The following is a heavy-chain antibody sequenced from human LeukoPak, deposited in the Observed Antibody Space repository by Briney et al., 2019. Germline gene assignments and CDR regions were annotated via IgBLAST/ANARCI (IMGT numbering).Heavy chain of an antibody. Sequence: GGSLRLSCAASGLTFSDSGIHWVRQASGKGLEWVGRIRSRASSYATAYAASAKGRFIISRDDSKNTAYLQMNSLKTEDTAVYFCALCPGGYDFGLDYWGQGTLVTVSS. CDR1: GLTFSDSG. J-gene: IGHJ4*02. V-gene: IGHV3-73*01. D-gene: IGHD5-12*01. CDR2: IRSRASSYAT. CDR3: ALCPGGYDFGLDY.